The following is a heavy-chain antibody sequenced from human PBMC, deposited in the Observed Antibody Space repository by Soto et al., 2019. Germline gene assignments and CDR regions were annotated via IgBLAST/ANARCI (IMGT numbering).Heavy chain of an antibody. D-gene: IGHD1-7*01. CDR2: VWFDGSIQ. CDR1: GFTFSDYG. J-gene: IGHJ4*02. CDR3: ARVDFGGNSYYFDY. V-gene: IGHV3-33*01. Sequence: GGSLRLSCVASGFTFSDYGIHWVRQAPDKGLEWVAVVWFDGSIQYYGDSVKGRFTISRDNSNDTVDLQMNNLRAEDTAVYYCARVDFGGNSYYFDYWGQGTPVTVSS.